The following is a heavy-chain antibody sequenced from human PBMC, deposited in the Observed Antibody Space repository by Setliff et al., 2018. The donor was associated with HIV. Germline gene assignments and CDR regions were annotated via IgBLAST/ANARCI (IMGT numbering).Heavy chain of an antibody. J-gene: IGHJ6*03. CDR3: ARRFLEWFPPSYFYYYMDV. Sequence: SETLSLTCTVSGGSIRSHYWSWIRQSPGKGLEYIGYIYYNGSTNYNPSLQSRVTISVETSKNRFSLKLCSVTAADTAVYYCARRFLEWFPPSYFYYYMDVWGKGTTVTVSS. CDR2: IYYNGST. D-gene: IGHD3-3*01. CDR1: GGSIRSHY. V-gene: IGHV4-59*11.